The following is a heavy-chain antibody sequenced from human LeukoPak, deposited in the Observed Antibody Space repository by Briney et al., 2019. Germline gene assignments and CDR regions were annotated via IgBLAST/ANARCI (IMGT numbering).Heavy chain of an antibody. CDR1: GGSISHSNSY. D-gene: IGHD3/OR15-3a*01. Sequence: SETLSRTCTVSGGSISHSNSYWGWIRQPPGRVLEWIRSIYYSGNTYYNASLKSQVSISIDTSKNQFSLRLTSVTAADTAVYYCARQTGSGLFILPGGQGTLVTVSS. CDR2: IYYSGNT. J-gene: IGHJ4*02. V-gene: IGHV4-39*01. CDR3: ARQTGSGLFILP.